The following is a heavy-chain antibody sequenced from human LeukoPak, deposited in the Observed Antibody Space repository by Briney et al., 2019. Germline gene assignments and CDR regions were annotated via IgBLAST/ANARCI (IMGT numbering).Heavy chain of an antibody. Sequence: PSETLSLTCAVYGGSLSGYYWSWIRQPPGKGLEWIGEINHSGSTNYNPSLKSRVTISVDTSKNQFSLKLSSVTAADTAVYYCARALGSGGSCYSDWGQGTLVTVSS. CDR3: ARALGSGGSCYSD. D-gene: IGHD2-15*01. V-gene: IGHV4-34*01. CDR2: INHSGST. J-gene: IGHJ4*02. CDR1: GGSLSGYY.